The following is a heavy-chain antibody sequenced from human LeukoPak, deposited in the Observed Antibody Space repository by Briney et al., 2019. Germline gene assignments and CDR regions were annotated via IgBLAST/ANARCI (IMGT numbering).Heavy chain of an antibody. D-gene: IGHD2-21*01. CDR2: IYHSGST. CDR3: AGPNAPYCGGDCFFDY. V-gene: IGHV4-38-2*01. CDR1: GYSISSGYY. J-gene: IGHJ4*02. Sequence: SETLSLTCAVSGYSISSGYYWGWIRQPPGKGLEWIGSIYHSGSTYYNPSLKSRVTISVDTSKNQFSLKLSSVTAADTAVYYCAGPNAPYCGGDCFFDYWGQGTLVTVSS.